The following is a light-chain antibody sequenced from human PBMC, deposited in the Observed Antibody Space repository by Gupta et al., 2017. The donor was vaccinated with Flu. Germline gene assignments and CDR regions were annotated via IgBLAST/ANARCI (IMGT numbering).Light chain of an antibody. CDR3: CSYAGSSTYV. CDR2: EGS. J-gene: IGLJ1*01. CDR1: SSDVGSYHL. Sequence: QSALTQPASVSGSPGQSITISCTGTSSDVGSYHLVSWYQQHPGKAPKLMIYEGSKRPSGVSKRFSGSKSGHTASLTISGLQAEDEADYYCCSYAGSSTYVFGTGTKVTVL. V-gene: IGLV2-23*01.